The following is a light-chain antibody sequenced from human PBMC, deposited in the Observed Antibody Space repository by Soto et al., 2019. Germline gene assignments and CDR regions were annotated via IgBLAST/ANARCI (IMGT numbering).Light chain of an antibody. J-gene: IGKJ5*01. Sequence: EIVLTQSPATLSLSPGERAILSCRASQSVSTFLAWFQQKPGQPPRLLIYNASNRTTGIPARFSGSGSGTDFTLTISSLEPEDFAVYYCQQRDDWPPITFGQGTRLEIK. CDR2: NAS. CDR1: QSVSTF. CDR3: QQRDDWPPIT. V-gene: IGKV3-11*01.